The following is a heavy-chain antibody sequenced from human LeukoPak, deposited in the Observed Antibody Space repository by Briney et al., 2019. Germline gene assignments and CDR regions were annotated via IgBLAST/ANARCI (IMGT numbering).Heavy chain of an antibody. Sequence: GGSLRLSCAVSGFIVSSNYMSWVRQAPGKGLEWVSYISSDSTTIYYADSVKGRFTISRDNAKNSLYLQMNSLRAEDTAVYYCARVLHKRNYDSSVYYGYWGQGSLVTVSS. CDR3: ARVLHKRNYDSSVYYGY. V-gene: IGHV3-48*01. J-gene: IGHJ4*02. CDR1: GFIVSSNY. CDR2: ISSDSTTI. D-gene: IGHD3-22*01.